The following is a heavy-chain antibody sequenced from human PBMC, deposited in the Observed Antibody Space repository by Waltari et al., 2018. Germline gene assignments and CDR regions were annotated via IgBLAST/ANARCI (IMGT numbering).Heavy chain of an antibody. V-gene: IGHV1-18*01. CDR3: TRDSSGYYSSHYYYGMDV. CDR2: ISAYNGNT. CDR1: GYTFPSYG. Sequence: QVQLVQSGAEVKKPGASVKVSCKASGYTFPSYGISWVRQAPGQGLEWMGWISAYNGNTNYAQKLQGRVTMTTDTSTSTAYMELRSLRSDDTAVYYCTRDSSGYYSSHYYYGMDVWGQGTTVTVSS. J-gene: IGHJ6*02. D-gene: IGHD3-22*01.